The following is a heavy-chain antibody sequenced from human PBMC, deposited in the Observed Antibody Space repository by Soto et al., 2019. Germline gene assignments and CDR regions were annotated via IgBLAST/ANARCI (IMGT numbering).Heavy chain of an antibody. D-gene: IGHD3-10*01. V-gene: IGHV4-59*12. Sequence: PSETLSLTCSVSGVSITSYYWSWIRQSAGGGLEWIGYIYHSGTFLYNPSLKNRLTISLDRYSNRFSLTLNYVTAADTAVYYCARAQSYIGSGRYNNLRFDSWGQGTQGTGSS. CDR3: ARAQSYIGSGRYNNLRFDS. J-gene: IGHJ5*01. CDR1: GVSITSYY. CDR2: IYHSGTF.